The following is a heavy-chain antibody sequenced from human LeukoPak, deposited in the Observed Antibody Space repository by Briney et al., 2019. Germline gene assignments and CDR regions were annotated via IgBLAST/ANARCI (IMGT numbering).Heavy chain of an antibody. CDR1: GYTFTSYY. CDR2: INTNTGNP. Sequence: GASVTVSCTASGYTFTSYYMHWVRQAPGQGLEWMGWINTNTGNPTYAQGFTGRFVFSLDTSVSTAYLQISSLKAEDTAVYYCARDLGGGSSSWYSSPRDYWGQGTLVTVSS. V-gene: IGHV7-4-1*02. D-gene: IGHD6-13*01. J-gene: IGHJ4*02. CDR3: ARDLGGGSSSWYSSPRDY.